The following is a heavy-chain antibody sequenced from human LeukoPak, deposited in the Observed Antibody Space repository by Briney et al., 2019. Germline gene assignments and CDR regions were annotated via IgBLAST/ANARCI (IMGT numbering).Heavy chain of an antibody. CDR2: IIPILGIA. J-gene: IGHJ4*02. D-gene: IGHD5-18*01. CDR3: ARTSFHYSYGYGGGLYFDY. V-gene: IGHV1-69*04. CDR1: GGTFSSYA. Sequence: SVKVSCKASGGTFSSYAISWVRQAPGQGLEWMGRIIPILGIANYAQKFQGRVTITADKSTSTAYMEMSSLRSEDTAVYYCARTSFHYSYGYGGGLYFDYWGQGTLVTVSS.